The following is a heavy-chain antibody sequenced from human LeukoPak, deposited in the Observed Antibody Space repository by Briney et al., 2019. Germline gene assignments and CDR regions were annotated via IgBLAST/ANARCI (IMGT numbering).Heavy chain of an antibody. CDR3: ARGLHTRYGSGSYYRPTRYYFDY. CDR2: INHSGST. V-gene: IGHV4-34*01. Sequence: SETLSLTCAVYGGSFSGYYWSWIRQPPGKGLEWIGEINHSGSTNYNPSLKSRVTMSVDTSKNQFSLKLSSVTAADTAVYYCARGLHTRYGSGSYYRPTRYYFDYWGQGTLVTVSS. CDR1: GGSFSGYY. J-gene: IGHJ4*02. D-gene: IGHD3-10*01.